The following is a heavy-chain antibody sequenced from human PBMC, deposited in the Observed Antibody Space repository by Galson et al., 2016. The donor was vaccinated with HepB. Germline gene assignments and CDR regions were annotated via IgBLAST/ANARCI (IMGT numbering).Heavy chain of an antibody. D-gene: IGHD3-9*01. Sequence: SVKVSCKASGYTFTSYAMHWVRQAPGQRLEWTGWINAGNGNTKYSQKLQGRVTITRDTSATTAYMELSSLRSEDTAVYYCARGGGLRYFDGLPRVYSFDYWGQGTLVTVSS. CDR1: GYTFTSYA. CDR3: ARGGGLRYFDGLPRVYSFDY. V-gene: IGHV1-3*01. CDR2: INAGNGNT. J-gene: IGHJ4*02.